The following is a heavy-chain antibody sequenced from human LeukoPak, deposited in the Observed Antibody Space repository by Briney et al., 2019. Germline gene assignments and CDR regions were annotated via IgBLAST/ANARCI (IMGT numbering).Heavy chain of an antibody. V-gene: IGHV3-30*18. Sequence: GGSLRLSCAASGFTFSSYGMHWVRQAPGKGLEWVAVISYDGSNKYYADSVKGRFTISRDNSKNTLYLQMNSLRAEDTAVYYCAKDNSDWSISGAFDIWGQGTMVTVSP. D-gene: IGHD3-9*01. CDR1: GFTFSSYG. CDR2: ISYDGSNK. J-gene: IGHJ3*02. CDR3: AKDNSDWSISGAFDI.